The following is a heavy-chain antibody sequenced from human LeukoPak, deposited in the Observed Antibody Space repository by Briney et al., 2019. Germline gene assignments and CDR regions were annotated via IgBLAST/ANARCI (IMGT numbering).Heavy chain of an antibody. J-gene: IGHJ5*02. V-gene: IGHV3-33*01. CDR2: IWYDGTNK. Sequence: AGSLRLSCAASGCAFSSFGMYWVRQAPGKGLEWVAVIWYDGTNKYYADSVKGRFTISRDNSKNTLYLQMNSLRAEDTAVYYCARATVTRWFDPWGQGTLVTVSS. CDR3: ARATVTRWFDP. D-gene: IGHD4-17*01. CDR1: GCAFSSFG.